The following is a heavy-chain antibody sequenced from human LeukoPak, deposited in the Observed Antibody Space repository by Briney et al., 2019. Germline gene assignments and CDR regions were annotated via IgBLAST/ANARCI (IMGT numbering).Heavy chain of an antibody. V-gene: IGHV3-30*02. CDR3: AKAIHSSSSGVVDY. CDR1: GFIFSNYA. CDR2: IRYDGSNK. Sequence: GGSLRLSCAASGFIFSNYAMHWVRQAPGMGLEWVTFIRYDGSNKYYAESVKGRFTISRDNSKNTLYLQMNSLRAEDTAVYYCAKAIHSSSSGVVDYWGQGTLVTVSS. D-gene: IGHD6-6*01. J-gene: IGHJ4*02.